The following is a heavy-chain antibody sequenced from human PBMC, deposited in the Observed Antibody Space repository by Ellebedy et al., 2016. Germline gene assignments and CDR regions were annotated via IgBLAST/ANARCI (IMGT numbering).Heavy chain of an antibody. J-gene: IGHJ4*02. CDR3: ARQSVDNDLFDY. CDR2: IYYSGST. V-gene: IGHV4-61*01. CDR1: GGSVSSGSYY. D-gene: IGHD5-12*01. Sequence: SETLSLXXTVSGGSVSSGSYYWSWIRQPPGKGLEWIAYIYYSGSTNYNPSLRSRLTISVDTSKNQFSLKLSSVTAADTAVYYCARQSVDNDLFDYWGQGTLVTVSS.